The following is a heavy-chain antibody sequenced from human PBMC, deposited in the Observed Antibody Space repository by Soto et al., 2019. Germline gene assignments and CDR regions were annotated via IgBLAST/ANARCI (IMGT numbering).Heavy chain of an antibody. Sequence: QVQLVESGGGVVQPGRSLRLSCAASGFTFSSYGMHWVRQAPGKGLEWVAVISYDGSNKYYADSVKGRFTISRDNSKNTLYLQMNSLRAEDTAVYYCAKDKGWIFDYWGQGTLVTVSS. CDR2: ISYDGSNK. J-gene: IGHJ4*02. V-gene: IGHV3-30*18. D-gene: IGHD6-19*01. CDR3: AKDKGWIFDY. CDR1: GFTFSSYG.